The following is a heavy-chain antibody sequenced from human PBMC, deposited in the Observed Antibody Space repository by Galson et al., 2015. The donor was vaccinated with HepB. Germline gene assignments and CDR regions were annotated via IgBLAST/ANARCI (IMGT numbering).Heavy chain of an antibody. V-gene: IGHV3-33*08. CDR1: GFTFSSYA. D-gene: IGHD2-21*02. J-gene: IGHJ4*01. CDR3: PRDFEIVVVTAISGLGY. Sequence: SLRLSCAASGFTFSSYAMHWVRQAPGKGLEWVAVIWYDGSNKYYADSVKGRFTISRDNSKNTLYLQMNSLRAEDTAVYYCPRDFEIVVVTAISGLGYWGHVILGTVSA. CDR2: IWYDGSNK.